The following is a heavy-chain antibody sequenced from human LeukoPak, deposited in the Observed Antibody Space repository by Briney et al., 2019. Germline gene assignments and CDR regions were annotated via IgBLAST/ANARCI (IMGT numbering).Heavy chain of an antibody. D-gene: IGHD3-10*01. CDR3: ARMVAGYYYGSGSYDY. CDR1: GFTFSSYW. CDR2: INSDGSST. J-gene: IGHJ4*02. V-gene: IGHV3-74*01. Sequence: QAGGSLRLSCAASGFTFSSYWMHWVRQAPGKGLVWVSRINSDGSSTSYADSVKGRFTISRDNAKNTLYLQMNSLRAEDTAVYHCARMVAGYYYGSGSYDYWGQGTLVTVSS.